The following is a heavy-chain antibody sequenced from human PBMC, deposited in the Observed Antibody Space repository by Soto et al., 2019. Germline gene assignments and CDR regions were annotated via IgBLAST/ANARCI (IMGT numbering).Heavy chain of an antibody. D-gene: IGHD3-10*01. CDR2: IYYSGST. CDR1: GGSISSGDYY. J-gene: IGHJ4*02. V-gene: IGHV4-30-4*01. Sequence: PSETLSLTCTVSGGSISSGDYYWSWIRQPPGKGLEWIGYIYYSGSTYYNPSLKSRATISVDKSKNQFSLKLSSVTAEDTAVYYCATEYGSGSYWLRYWGPGTLVTVSS. CDR3: ATEYGSGSYWLRY.